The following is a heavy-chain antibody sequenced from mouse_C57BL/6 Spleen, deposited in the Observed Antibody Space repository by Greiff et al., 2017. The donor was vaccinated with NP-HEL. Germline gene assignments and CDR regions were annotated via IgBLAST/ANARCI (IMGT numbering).Heavy chain of an antibody. CDR1: GFTFSDYG. J-gene: IGHJ3*01. D-gene: IGHD1-1*01. CDR3: ARRYYGSSYGFAY. CDR2: ISSGSSTI. V-gene: IGHV5-17*01. Sequence: EVKVEESGGGLVKPGGSLKLSCAASGFTFSDYGMHWVRQAPEKGLEWVAYISSGSSTIYYADTVKGRFTISRDNAKNTLFLQMTSLRSEDTAMYYCARRYYGSSYGFAYWGQGTLVTVSA.